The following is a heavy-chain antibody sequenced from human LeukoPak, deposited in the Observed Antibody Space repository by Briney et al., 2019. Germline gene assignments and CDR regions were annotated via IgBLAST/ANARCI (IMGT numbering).Heavy chain of an antibody. CDR2: INWSGKST. D-gene: IGHD2-2*01. V-gene: IGHV3-20*04. Sequence: PGGSLRLSCTASGFVFDEHGMTWVRQVLGKGLEWVSGINWSGKSTSYGDPVRGRFTISRDNAKNSLSLQMDSLRAEDTALYYCARAPITSPFYFDYWGQGTLVTVSS. J-gene: IGHJ4*02. CDR1: GFVFDEHG. CDR3: ARAPITSPFYFDY.